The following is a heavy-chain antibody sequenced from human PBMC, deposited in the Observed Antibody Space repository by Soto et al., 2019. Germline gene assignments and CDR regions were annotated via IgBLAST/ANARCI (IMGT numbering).Heavy chain of an antibody. CDR2: ISYDGIIK. J-gene: IGHJ4*02. V-gene: IGHV3-30-3*01. Sequence: QVQLVESGGGVVQRGRSLRLSCEASGFTFSSSPMHWVRQAPGKGLEWVAVISYDGIIKVYADSVQGRFTISRDISKNTLYLQMNSLRTEDTAVYYCVRDKIRGPPDYCDDWGQGTLVTVSS. CDR1: GFTFSSSP. CDR3: VRDKIRGPPDYCDD.